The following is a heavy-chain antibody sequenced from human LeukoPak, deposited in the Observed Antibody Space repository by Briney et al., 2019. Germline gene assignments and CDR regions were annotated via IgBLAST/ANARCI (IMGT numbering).Heavy chain of an antibody. CDR1: GGTFTSYA. J-gene: IGHJ5*02. CDR3: ARDLRDGSSWVWFDP. D-gene: IGHD6-13*01. CDR2: IIPIFGTA. Sequence: ASVKVSCKASGGTFTSYAISWVRQAPGQGLEWMGRIIPIFGTANYAKKFQGRVTITTDESTSTAYMELSSLGSEDTAVYYCARDLRDGSSWVWFDPWGQGTLVTVSS. V-gene: IGHV1-69*05.